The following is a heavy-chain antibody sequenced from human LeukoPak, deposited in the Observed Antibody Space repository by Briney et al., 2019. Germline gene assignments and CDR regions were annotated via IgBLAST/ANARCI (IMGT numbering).Heavy chain of an antibody. CDR2: VKSNSDGGTE. V-gene: IGHV3-15*01. CDR1: GFTFTNAW. J-gene: IGHJ3*02. Sequence: GGSLRLSCEVSGFTFTNAWMSWARQAPGKGLEWVGRVKSNSDGGTEDYAETVKGRLSILREDSKNTMYLQMTSMTIEDTAVYFCTTDPGFYDIVGVDGFDIWGHGTVVTVSS. D-gene: IGHD2/OR15-2a*01. CDR3: TTDPGFYDIVGVDGFDI.